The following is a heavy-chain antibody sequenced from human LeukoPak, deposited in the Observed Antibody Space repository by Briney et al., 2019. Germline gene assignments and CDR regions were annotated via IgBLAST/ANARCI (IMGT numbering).Heavy chain of an antibody. Sequence: GGSLRLSCAASGFTFSTNAMHWVRQGPGKGLEWVAGISYEGNNKDYADSVKGRFTISRDNSRNTLYMQMNSLRVEDTAVYYCARDQDYYDSSGYYSYYFDYWGQGTLVTVSS. J-gene: IGHJ4*02. CDR1: GFTFSTNA. CDR2: ISYEGNNK. V-gene: IGHV3-30-3*01. D-gene: IGHD3-22*01. CDR3: ARDQDYYDSSGYYSYYFDY.